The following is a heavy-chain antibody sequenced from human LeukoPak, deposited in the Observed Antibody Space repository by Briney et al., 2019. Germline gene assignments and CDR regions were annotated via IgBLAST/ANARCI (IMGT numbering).Heavy chain of an antibody. V-gene: IGHV4-59*01. Sequence: SETLSLTCTVSGGSISSYYWSWIRQPPGKGLEWIGYIYYSGSTNHNPSLKSRVTISVDTSKNQFSLKLSSLTAADTAVYYCARVPDSNYPYYFDYWGQGILVTVSS. CDR3: ARVPDSNYPYYFDY. D-gene: IGHD4-11*01. CDR2: IYYSGST. J-gene: IGHJ4*02. CDR1: GGSISSYY.